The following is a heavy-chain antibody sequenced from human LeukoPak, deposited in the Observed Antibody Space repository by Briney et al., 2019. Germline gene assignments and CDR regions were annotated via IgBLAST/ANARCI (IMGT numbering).Heavy chain of an antibody. CDR3: ASLAASGTSWFDP. V-gene: IGHV1-2*02. J-gene: IGHJ5*02. CDR2: LNPNSGGT. D-gene: IGHD6-13*01. Sequence: ASVTVSCKASGYTFTDYYMHWVRQAPGQGLEWMGWLNPNSGGTNYAQKFQGRVTMTRDTSISTAYMELSRLRSDDTAVYYCASLAASGTSWFDPWGQGTLVTVSS. CDR1: GYTFTDYY.